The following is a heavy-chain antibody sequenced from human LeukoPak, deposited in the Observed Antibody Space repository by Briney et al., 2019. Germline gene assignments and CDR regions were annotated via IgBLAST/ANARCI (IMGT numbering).Heavy chain of an antibody. Sequence: PGGSLRLSCAASGFTFSSYEMNWVRQAPGKGLEWVSYISSSCSTIYYADSVKGRFTISRDNAKNSLYLQMNSLRAEDTAVYYCARDLGIAVAGIFDYWGQGTLVTVSS. J-gene: IGHJ4*02. V-gene: IGHV3-48*03. D-gene: IGHD6-19*01. CDR2: ISSSCSTI. CDR1: GFTFSSYE. CDR3: ARDLGIAVAGIFDY.